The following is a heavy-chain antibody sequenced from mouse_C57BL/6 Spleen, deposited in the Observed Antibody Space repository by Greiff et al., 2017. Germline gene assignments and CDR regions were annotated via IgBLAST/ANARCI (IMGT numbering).Heavy chain of an antibody. CDR2: ISSGGDYI. J-gene: IGHJ1*03. CDR3: TRDEYYGSSLYWYFDV. Sequence: EVKVEESGEGLVKPGGSLKLSCAASGFTFSSYAMSWVRQTPEKRLEWVAYISSGGDYIYYADTVKGRFTISRDNARNTLYLQMSSLKSEDTAMYYCTRDEYYGSSLYWYFDVWGTGTTVTVSS. D-gene: IGHD1-1*01. CDR1: GFTFSSYA. V-gene: IGHV5-9-1*02.